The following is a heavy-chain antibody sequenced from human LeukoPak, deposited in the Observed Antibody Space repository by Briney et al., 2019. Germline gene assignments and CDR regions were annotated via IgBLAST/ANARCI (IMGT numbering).Heavy chain of an antibody. CDR2: IIPVFGTA. Sequence: ASVKVSCKASGGTFSSYAISWVRQAPGQGLEWMGRIIPVFGTANYAQKFQGRVTITADKSMSTAYMELSSLRSEDTAVYYCARTLYDSSGYMAPFDYWGQGTLVTVSS. V-gene: IGHV1-69*06. CDR1: GGTFSSYA. D-gene: IGHD3-22*01. J-gene: IGHJ4*02. CDR3: ARTLYDSSGYMAPFDY.